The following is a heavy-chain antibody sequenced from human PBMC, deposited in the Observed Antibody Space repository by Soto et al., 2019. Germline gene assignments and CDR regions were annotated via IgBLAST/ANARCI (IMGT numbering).Heavy chain of an antibody. CDR3: ARDYGYYRLYDY. D-gene: IGHD3-3*01. V-gene: IGHV4-30-4*01. CDR2: IYYTGST. Sequence: QVRLQESGPGLVKPSQTLSLTCTVSGGSISSGDYFWSWVRQPPGKGLEWIGYIYYTGSTSYNPSLKSRITMSVDTSKNQFSLKVSSVTAADTAVYFWARDYGYYRLYDYWGQGTLVTVSS. CDR1: GGSISSGDYF. J-gene: IGHJ4*02.